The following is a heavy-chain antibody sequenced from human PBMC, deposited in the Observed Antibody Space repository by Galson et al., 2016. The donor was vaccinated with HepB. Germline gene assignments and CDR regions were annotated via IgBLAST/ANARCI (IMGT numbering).Heavy chain of an antibody. CDR3: ARLEGGLIDY. V-gene: IGHV4-38-2*02. CDR1: GYSISSGFY. J-gene: IGHJ4*02. Sequence: TLSLTCTVSGYSISSGFYWGWVRQPPGKGLEWIGRMHHSGITHYNPALMSRVTISLDTSKNQFSLRLNSVTAADTAMYYCARLEGGLIDYWGQGTLVTVSS. CDR2: MHHSGIT. D-gene: IGHD1-26*01.